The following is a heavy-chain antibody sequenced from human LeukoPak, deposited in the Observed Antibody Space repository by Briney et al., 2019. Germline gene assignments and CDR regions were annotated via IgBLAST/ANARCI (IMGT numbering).Heavy chain of an antibody. J-gene: IGHJ4*02. V-gene: IGHV3-48*01. CDR2: ISSGSSII. CDR1: GFTFSNYN. D-gene: IGHD6-19*01. CDR3: AKVRIAVAGYFDY. Sequence: PGGSLRLSCAVSGFTFSNYNMNWVRQAPGKGLEWISYISSGSSIIYYADSVKGRFTISRDNSKNTLYLQMNSLRAEDTAVYYCAKVRIAVAGYFDYWGQGTLVTVSS.